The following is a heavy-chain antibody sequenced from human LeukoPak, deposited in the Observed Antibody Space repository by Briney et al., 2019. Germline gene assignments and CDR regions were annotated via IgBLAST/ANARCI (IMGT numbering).Heavy chain of an antibody. CDR3: ARSEATGTVDS. J-gene: IGHJ4*02. V-gene: IGHV3-7*03. CDR1: GFTFSSYW. CDR2: INQDGSAK. Sequence: GGSLRLSCAASGFTFSSYWMSWVRRAPGKGLEWVANINQDGSAKYYVDSVEGRFTISRDNARNSLYLQMNNLRVEDTAVYYCARSEATGTVDSWGQGALVTVSS. D-gene: IGHD1-14*01.